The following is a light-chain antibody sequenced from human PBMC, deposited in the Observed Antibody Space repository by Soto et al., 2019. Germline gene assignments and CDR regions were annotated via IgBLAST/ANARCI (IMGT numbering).Light chain of an antibody. Sequence: EIVLTQSPGTLPLSPGERAALSCRASQSVSTTNLAWYQQKPGQAPRLLIYGASSRATGIPDRFSGSGSGKDFTLTISRLEPEDFAVYYCQQYGSSPITFGQGTRLEI. CDR1: QSVSTTN. CDR3: QQYGSSPIT. CDR2: GAS. V-gene: IGKV3-20*01. J-gene: IGKJ5*01.